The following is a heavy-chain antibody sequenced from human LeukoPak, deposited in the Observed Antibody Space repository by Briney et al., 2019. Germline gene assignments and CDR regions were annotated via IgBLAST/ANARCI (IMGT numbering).Heavy chain of an antibody. D-gene: IGHD3-22*01. CDR1: GGSFSGYY. V-gene: IGHV4-34*01. CDR2: IYHSGST. Sequence: SETLSLTCAVYGGSFSGYYWSWIRQPPGKGLEWIGEIYHSGSTNYNPSLKSRVTISVDKSKNQFSLKLSSVTAADTAVYYCASTGSYYDSSGYDYWGQGTLVTVSS. CDR3: ASTGSYYDSSGYDY. J-gene: IGHJ4*02.